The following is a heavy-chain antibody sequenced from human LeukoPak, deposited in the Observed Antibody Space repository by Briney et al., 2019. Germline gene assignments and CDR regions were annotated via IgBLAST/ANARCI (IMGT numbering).Heavy chain of an antibody. CDR2: ISGSGGST. CDR1: GFTFSSYA. CDR3: ARGGNSGYYYYGMDV. D-gene: IGHD4-23*01. V-gene: IGHV3-23*01. Sequence: GGSLRLSCAASGFTFSSYAMSWVRQAPGKGLEWVSAISGSGGSTYYADSVKGRFTISRDNSKNTLYLQMNSLRAEDTAVYYCARGGNSGYYYYGMDVWGQGTTVTVSS. J-gene: IGHJ6*02.